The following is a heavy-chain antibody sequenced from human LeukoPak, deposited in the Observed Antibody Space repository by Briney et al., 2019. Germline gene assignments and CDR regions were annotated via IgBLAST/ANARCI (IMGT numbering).Heavy chain of an antibody. CDR1: GLPFSSYG. V-gene: IGHV3-30*02. J-gene: IGHJ5*02. CDR2: IRYDGSNK. CDR3: AKGITIFGVVDNWFDP. Sequence: GGSLRLSCAASGLPFSSYGMHWVRQAPGKGLEWVAFIRYDGSNKYYADSVKGRFTISRDNSKNTLYLQMNSLRAEDTAVYYCAKGITIFGVVDNWFDPWGQGTLVTVSS. D-gene: IGHD3-3*01.